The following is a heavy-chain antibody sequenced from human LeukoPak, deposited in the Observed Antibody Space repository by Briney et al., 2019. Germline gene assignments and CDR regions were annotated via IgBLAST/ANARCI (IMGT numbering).Heavy chain of an antibody. J-gene: IGHJ4*02. D-gene: IGHD2/OR15-2a*01. CDR3: TTSGGTTTRFVDY. V-gene: IGHV3-15*01. Sequence: TGGSLRLSCAASGFTFTNAWMSWVRQAPGKGLEWVGRIISKVDGGTADYTAPVKGRFTISRDDSKNTVYLQMNSLKTEDTAVYYCTTSGGTTTRFVDYWGQGNLVSVSS. CDR2: IISKVDGGTA. CDR1: GFTFTNAW.